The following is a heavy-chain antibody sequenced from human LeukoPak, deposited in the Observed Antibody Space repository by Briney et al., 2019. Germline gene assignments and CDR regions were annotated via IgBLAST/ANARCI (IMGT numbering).Heavy chain of an antibody. CDR2: INAYNSNT. V-gene: IGHV1-18*01. CDR1: GYTFTSYG. J-gene: IGHJ6*03. Sequence: ASVTVSCKASGYTFTSYGISWVRQAPGQGLEWMGWINAYNSNTNYAQKLQGRVTMTTDTSTSTAYMELRSLRSDDTAVYYCARAYYDFWSGYSTTYYYYYMDVWGKGTTVTVSS. CDR3: ARAYYDFWSGYSTTYYYYYMDV. D-gene: IGHD3-3*01.